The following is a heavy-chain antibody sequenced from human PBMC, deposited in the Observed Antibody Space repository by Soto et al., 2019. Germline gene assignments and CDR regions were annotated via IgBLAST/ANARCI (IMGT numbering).Heavy chain of an antibody. CDR2: IYYSGST. Sequence: HSETLSLTCTVSGGSICSYYWSWIRQPPGKGLEWIGYIYYSGSTNYNPSLKSRVTISVDTSKNQFSLKLSSVTAADTAVYYCAREVAAAGTRWFDPWGQGTLVTVSS. D-gene: IGHD6-13*01. CDR1: GGSICSYY. CDR3: AREVAAAGTRWFDP. V-gene: IGHV4-59*01. J-gene: IGHJ5*02.